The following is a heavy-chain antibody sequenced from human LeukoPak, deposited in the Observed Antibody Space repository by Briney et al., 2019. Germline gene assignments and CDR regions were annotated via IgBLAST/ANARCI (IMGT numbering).Heavy chain of an antibody. J-gene: IGHJ5*02. V-gene: IGHV3-73*01. Sequence: GGSLRLSCAASGFTFSGSAMHWVRQASGKGLEWVGRIRSKANSYATAYAASVKGRFTISRDDSKNTAYLQMNSLKTEDTAVYYCARHLMVRGVNDHNWFDPWGQGTLVTVSS. D-gene: IGHD3-10*01. CDR1: GFTFSGSA. CDR2: IRSKANSYAT. CDR3: ARHLMVRGVNDHNWFDP.